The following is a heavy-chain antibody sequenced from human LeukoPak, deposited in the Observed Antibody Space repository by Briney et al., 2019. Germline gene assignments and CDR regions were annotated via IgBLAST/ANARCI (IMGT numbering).Heavy chain of an antibody. Sequence: PGWSLRLSCEASGFTVSSNYMSWVREAPGRGLEWVSVIYSGGSAYYADSVKGRFTISRDNSKNTLYLQMNSLRAEDTAVYYCARDGDTLDYWGQGTLVTVSS. J-gene: IGHJ4*02. D-gene: IGHD4-17*01. CDR2: IYSGGSA. CDR3: ARDGDTLDY. CDR1: GFTVSSNY. V-gene: IGHV3-66*01.